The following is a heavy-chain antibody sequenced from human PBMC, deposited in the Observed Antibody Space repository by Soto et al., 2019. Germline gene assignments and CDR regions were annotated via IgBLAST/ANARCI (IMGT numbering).Heavy chain of an antibody. CDR3: ATEVVPLPTEGYFDL. CDR2: VYDSGTT. Sequence: QLQLRESGPGLVKPSETLSLTCTVSGGSISGGAGGLYYWSWIRQPPGKGLEWTGYVYDSGTTYYNPSLKSRGTVSVYTPKNQFAQRLSTVTASDPAVYYCATEVVPLPTEGYFDLGGRGTLVTVSS. CDR1: GGSISGGAGGLYY. D-gene: IGHD6-6*01. V-gene: IGHV4-30-4*01. J-gene: IGHJ2*01.